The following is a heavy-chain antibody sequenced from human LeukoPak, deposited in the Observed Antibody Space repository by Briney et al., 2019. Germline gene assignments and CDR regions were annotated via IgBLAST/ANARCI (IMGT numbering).Heavy chain of an antibody. CDR3: ARGLGSSGWHYYCGMDV. Sequence: ASVKVSCKASGYTFTGYYIHWVRQAPGQGLEWMGRISPDTGDTNYAQKFQGRVTMTRDTSISTAYMELSRLRSDDTAVYHCARGLGSSGWHYYCGMDVWGQGTTVTVSS. CDR1: GYTFTGYY. D-gene: IGHD6-19*01. V-gene: IGHV1-2*06. CDR2: ISPDTGDT. J-gene: IGHJ6*02.